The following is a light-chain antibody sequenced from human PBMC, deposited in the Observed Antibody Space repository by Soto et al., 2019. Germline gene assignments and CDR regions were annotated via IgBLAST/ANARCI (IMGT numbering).Light chain of an antibody. Sequence: DIQMTQSPSSLSASVEARVTITCRASQSISSYLTWYQQKPGKAPKLLISAASSMQSGVPSRFSGSGSGTGFTLTISSLQREDFATNYCQQRYSTPNTFGQGTKLEIK. V-gene: IGKV1-39*01. J-gene: IGKJ2*01. CDR3: QQRYSTPNT. CDR1: QSISSY. CDR2: AAS.